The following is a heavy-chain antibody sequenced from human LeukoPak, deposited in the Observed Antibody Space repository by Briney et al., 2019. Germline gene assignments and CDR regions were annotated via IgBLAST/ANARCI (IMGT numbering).Heavy chain of an antibody. J-gene: IGHJ4*02. CDR1: GGSFSGYY. D-gene: IGHD3-3*01. CDR3: ARLDYDFWSGNHDY. V-gene: IGHV4-34*01. CDR2: INHSGST. Sequence: PSETLSLTCAVYGGSFSGYYWSWIRQPPGKGLEWIGEINHSGSTNYNPSLKSRVTISVDTSKNQFSLKLSSVTAADTAVYYCARLDYDFWSGNHDYWGQGTLVTVSS.